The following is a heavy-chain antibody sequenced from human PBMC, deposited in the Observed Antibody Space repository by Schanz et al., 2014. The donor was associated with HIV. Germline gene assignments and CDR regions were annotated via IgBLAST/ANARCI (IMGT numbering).Heavy chain of an antibody. V-gene: IGHV3-23*01. J-gene: IGHJ5*02. CDR2: LSGSGDRT. CDR1: GFSFLRYE. Sequence: EVQLLESGGGLVQPGGSLRISCVASGFSFLRYEMSWVRQAPGKGLEWLSTLSGSGDRTYYADSVKGRVTISRDNSRNALYLHMNSLRADDTAIYYCVKAYSSGFSGAGSWGQGALVTVSS. D-gene: IGHD5-18*01. CDR3: VKAYSSGFSGAGS.